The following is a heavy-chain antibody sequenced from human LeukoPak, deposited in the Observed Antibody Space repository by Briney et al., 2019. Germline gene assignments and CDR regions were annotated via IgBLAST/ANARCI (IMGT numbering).Heavy chain of an antibody. J-gene: IGHJ4*02. V-gene: IGHV3-21*01. CDR2: ISSSSSYI. CDR3: AREYYDSSGYYYALDY. D-gene: IGHD3-22*01. Sequence: SGGSLRLSCAASGFTFSSYSMNWVRQAPGKGLEWVSSISSSSSYIYYADSVKGRFTISRDNAKNSLYLQMNSLRAEDTAVYYCAREYYDSSGYYYALDYWGQGTLVTVSS. CDR1: GFTFSSYS.